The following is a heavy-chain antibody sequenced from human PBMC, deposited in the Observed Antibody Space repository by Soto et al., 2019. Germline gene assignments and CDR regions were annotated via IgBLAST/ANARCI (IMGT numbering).Heavy chain of an antibody. CDR3: ARDGSSWSPANYFDY. Sequence: PGGSLRLSCAASGFTFSSYGMHWVRQAPGKGLEWVAVIWYDGSNKYYADSVKGRFTISRGNSKNTLYLQMNSLRAEDTAVYYCARDGSSWSPANYFDYWGQGTLVTVSS. CDR2: IWYDGSNK. J-gene: IGHJ4*02. D-gene: IGHD6-13*01. V-gene: IGHV3-33*01. CDR1: GFTFSSYG.